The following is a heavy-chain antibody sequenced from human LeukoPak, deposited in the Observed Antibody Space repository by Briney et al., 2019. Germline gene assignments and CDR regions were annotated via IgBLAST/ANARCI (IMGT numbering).Heavy chain of an antibody. V-gene: IGHV4-34*01. D-gene: IGHD3-9*01. Sequence: SETLSLTCAVYGGSFSGYYWSWIRQPPGKGLEWIGEINHSGSTNYNPSLKSRVTISLDTSKNHFSLNLSSVTAADTAVYYCARDKVYYDILTGQLTYYLDYWGQGTLVTVSS. J-gene: IGHJ4*02. CDR1: GGSFSGYY. CDR3: ARDKVYYDILTGQLTYYLDY. CDR2: INHSGST.